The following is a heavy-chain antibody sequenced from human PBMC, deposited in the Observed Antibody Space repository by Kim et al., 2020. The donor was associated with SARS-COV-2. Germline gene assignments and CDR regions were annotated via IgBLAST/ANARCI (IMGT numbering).Heavy chain of an antibody. CDR2: T. V-gene: IGHV1-8*01. Sequence: TGYAQKFQGRVTMPRNTSISTDYMELSSLRSEDTAVYYCARGGSWGWFDPWGQGTLVTVSS. D-gene: IGHD1-26*01. CDR3: ARGGSWGWFDP. J-gene: IGHJ5*02.